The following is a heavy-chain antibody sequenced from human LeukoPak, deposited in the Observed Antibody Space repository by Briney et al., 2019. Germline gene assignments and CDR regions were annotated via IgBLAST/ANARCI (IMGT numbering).Heavy chain of an antibody. CDR2: NNHSGST. D-gene: IGHD5-12*01. Sequence: SETLSLTCAVYGGLFSDYYWTWIPQPPGKGLEWIGENNHSGSTKHNPSLRSRVTISVDTSKNQFSLRLISVTAADTAVYYCARCCGYNYLDDYWGQGTLVSVSS. CDR3: ARCCGYNYLDDY. V-gene: IGHV4-34*01. CDR1: GGLFSDYY. J-gene: IGHJ4*02.